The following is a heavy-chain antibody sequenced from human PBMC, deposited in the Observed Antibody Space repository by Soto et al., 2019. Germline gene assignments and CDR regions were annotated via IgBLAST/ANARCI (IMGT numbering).Heavy chain of an antibody. CDR3: SVGGAGHPFDY. Sequence: QVQLQESGPGLVKPSETLSLPCTVSGVSITSHYWTWIRQPPGKGLEWIGNIHYSGSTHYSPSLKGRVLIFVDTSENQSSLKQRSVTAADTAVDYRSVGGAGHPFDYWGQGTLVTVSS. V-gene: IGHV4-59*03. CDR2: IHYSGST. D-gene: IGHD3-16*01. CDR1: GVSITSHY. J-gene: IGHJ4*02.